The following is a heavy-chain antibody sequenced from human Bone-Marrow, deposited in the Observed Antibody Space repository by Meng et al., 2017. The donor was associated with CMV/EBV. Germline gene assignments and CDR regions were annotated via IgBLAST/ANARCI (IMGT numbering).Heavy chain of an antibody. Sequence: QVQLQQWGAGLWKPSETLSLTCAVYGGSFSGYYWSWIRQPPGKGLEWIGEIKHSGDTNYNPSLKSRVTILLDMSKNQFSLNLKSVTAADTAVYFCARDEEGILGHWGQGTLVTVSS. J-gene: IGHJ4*02. V-gene: IGHV4-34*01. CDR3: ARDEEGILGH. CDR2: IKHSGDT. CDR1: GGSFSGYY. D-gene: IGHD3-16*01.